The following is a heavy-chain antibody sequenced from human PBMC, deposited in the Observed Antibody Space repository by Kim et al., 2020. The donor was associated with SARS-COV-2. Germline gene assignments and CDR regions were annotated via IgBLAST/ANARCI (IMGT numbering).Heavy chain of an antibody. CDR1: GGSISSSSYY. Sequence: SETLSLTCTVSGGSISSSSYYWGWIRQPPGKGLEWIGSIYYSGSTYYNPSLKSRVTISVDTSKNQFSLKLSSVTAADTAVYYCAREDTLTNYGGAFDIWGQGTMVTVSS. D-gene: IGHD4-17*01. CDR3: AREDTLTNYGGAFDI. J-gene: IGHJ3*02. CDR2: IYYSGST. V-gene: IGHV4-39*07.